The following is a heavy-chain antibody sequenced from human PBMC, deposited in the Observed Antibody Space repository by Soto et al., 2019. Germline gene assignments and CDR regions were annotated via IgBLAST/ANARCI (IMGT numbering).Heavy chain of an antibody. D-gene: IGHD3-9*01. CDR3: ATPRPTYYDILTGPKSSFDI. CDR1: GYTLTELS. CDR2: FDPEDGET. V-gene: IGHV1-24*01. J-gene: IGHJ3*02. Sequence: ASVKVSCKVSGYTLTELSMHWVRQAPGKRLEWMGGFDPEDGETIYAQTFQGRVTMTEDTSTDTAYMELSSLRSEDTAVYYCATPRPTYYDILTGPKSSFDIWGQGTMVTVSS.